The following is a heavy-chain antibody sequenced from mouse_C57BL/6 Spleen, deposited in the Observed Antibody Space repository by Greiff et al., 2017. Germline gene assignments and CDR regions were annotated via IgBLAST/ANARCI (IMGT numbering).Heavy chain of an antibody. V-gene: IGHV5-4*01. Sequence: DVKLVESGGGLVKPGGSLNLSCAASGFSFSSYAMSWVRQTPDKRLEWVATISDGGSYTYYPDNVKGRFTISRDNANNNLYLQRSHLKSEDTAMYYCARDGANWDYWGQGTTLTVSS. CDR2: ISDGGSYT. CDR3: ARDGANWDY. D-gene: IGHD4-1*01. CDR1: GFSFSSYA. J-gene: IGHJ2*01.